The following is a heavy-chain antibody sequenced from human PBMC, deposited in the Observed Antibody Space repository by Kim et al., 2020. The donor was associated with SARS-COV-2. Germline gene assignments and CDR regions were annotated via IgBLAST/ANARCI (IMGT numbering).Heavy chain of an antibody. D-gene: IGHD3-22*01. Sequence: KPSLRSRVSISADTSRNQFSLKLTSVTAADTALYYCARNPRSSSYYQFDYWGQGILVTVSS. V-gene: IGHV4-30-2*04. CDR3: ARNPRSSSYYQFDY. J-gene: IGHJ4*02.